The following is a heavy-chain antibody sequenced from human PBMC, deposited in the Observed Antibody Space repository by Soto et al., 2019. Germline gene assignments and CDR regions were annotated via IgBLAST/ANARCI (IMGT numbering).Heavy chain of an antibody. CDR2: IYPGDSDT. V-gene: IGHV5-51*01. CDR1: GYSLTSYW. Sequence: LKISCKGSGYSLTSYWIGWVRQMPGKGLECMGIIYPGDSDTRYSPSFQGEVTISDDKSISTAYLQWSSLKASDTGMYYCARISQLQPSDYYYYYMDVWGKGTTVTVSS. CDR3: ARISQLQPSDYYYYYMDV. J-gene: IGHJ6*03. D-gene: IGHD1-1*01.